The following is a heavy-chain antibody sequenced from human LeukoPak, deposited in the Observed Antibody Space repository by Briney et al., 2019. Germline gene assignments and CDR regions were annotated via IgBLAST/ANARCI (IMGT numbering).Heavy chain of an antibody. D-gene: IGHD1-26*01. J-gene: IGHJ3*01. V-gene: IGHV3-23*01. CDR2: ISGSGGST. Sequence: PGGSLRLSCAASGFTFSSYAMSWVRQAPGKGLEWVSAISGSGGSTYYADSVKGRFTVSRDNAKNSLYLQMNNLRDDDTAVYYCARDRLLYSAFDVWGQGTMVTVSS. CDR3: ARDRLLYSAFDV. CDR1: GFTFSSYA.